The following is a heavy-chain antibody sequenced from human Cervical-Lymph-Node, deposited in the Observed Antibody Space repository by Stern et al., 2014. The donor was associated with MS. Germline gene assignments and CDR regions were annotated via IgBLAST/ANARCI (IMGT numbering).Heavy chain of an antibody. CDR2: IIPISGKT. CDR1: GGTFNRHA. Sequence: VQLVQSGAEVKKPGSSVKVSCKASGGTFNRHAFSWVRQAPGPGLESMGGIIPISGKTSYAQKFYGRGNLIADESTETDYMHLSSLRAEDAAVYYCASSYSGWDNPYHFYGMDLWGQGTAVTVSS. CDR3: ASSYSGWDNPYHFYGMDL. D-gene: IGHD6-19*01. J-gene: IGHJ6*02. V-gene: IGHV1-69*01.